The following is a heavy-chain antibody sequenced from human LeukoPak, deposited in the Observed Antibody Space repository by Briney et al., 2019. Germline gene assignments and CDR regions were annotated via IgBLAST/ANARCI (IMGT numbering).Heavy chain of an antibody. Sequence: PGGSLRLSCAASGFTFSGSGMHWVRQAPGKVLEWVTFIRYDGSNKYYTDSVKGRFTISRDNSKHTLYLQMDSLRAEDTAVYYCARDYDFWSGYYSPTRGYFGYWGQGTLVTVSS. V-gene: IGHV3-30*02. CDR2: IRYDGSNK. CDR3: ARDYDFWSGYYSPTRGYFGY. J-gene: IGHJ4*02. CDR1: GFTFSGSG. D-gene: IGHD3-3*01.